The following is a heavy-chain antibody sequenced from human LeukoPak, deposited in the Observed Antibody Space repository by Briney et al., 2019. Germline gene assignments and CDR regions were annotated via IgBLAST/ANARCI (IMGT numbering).Heavy chain of an antibody. CDR2: MNPNSGNT. J-gene: IGHJ6*03. V-gene: IGHV1-8*03. CDR3: ARGARSRYCSSTSCYSYHYYMDV. CDR1: GYTYTSYD. D-gene: IGHD2-2*02. Sequence: ASVKVSCKASGYTYTSYDINWVRQATGQGLEWVGWMNPNSGNTGYAQKFQGRVTITRNTSISTAYTELSSLRSEDTAVYYCARGARSRYCSSTSCYSYHYYMDVWGKGTTVTVSS.